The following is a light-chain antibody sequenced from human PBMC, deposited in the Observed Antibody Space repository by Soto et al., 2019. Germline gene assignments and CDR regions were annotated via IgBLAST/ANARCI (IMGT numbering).Light chain of an antibody. J-gene: IGKJ1*01. CDR2: GAS. Sequence: EIVMRQSPATLSVSPGQRATLSCRASQSVRTTVAWYHQRPGQAPRLLIYGASTRATGVPDRFSGGGSGTDFTLTVTSLQSEDFGIYYCQQYTDWPTTFGRGTKVELK. V-gene: IGKV3-15*01. CDR1: QSVRTT. CDR3: QQYTDWPTT.